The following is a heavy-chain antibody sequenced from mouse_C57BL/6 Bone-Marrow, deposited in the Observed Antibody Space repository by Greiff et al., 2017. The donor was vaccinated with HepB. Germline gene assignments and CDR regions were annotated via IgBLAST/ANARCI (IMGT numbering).Heavy chain of an antibody. Sequence: VQLQQSGAELVRPGTSVKVSCKASGYAFTNYLIEWVKQRPGQGLEWIGVINPGSGGTNYNEKFKGKATLTADKSSSTAYMQLSSLTSEDSAVYFCAREGPSAMDYWGQGTSVTVSS. CDR1: GYAFTNYL. CDR2: INPGSGGT. CDR3: AREGPSAMDY. V-gene: IGHV1-54*01. J-gene: IGHJ4*01.